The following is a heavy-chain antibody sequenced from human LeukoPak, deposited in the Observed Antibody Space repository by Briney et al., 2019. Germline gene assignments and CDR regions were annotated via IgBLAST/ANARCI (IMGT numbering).Heavy chain of an antibody. J-gene: IGHJ4*02. V-gene: IGHV4-34*01. CDR1: GGSFSGYY. CDR2: INHSGST. D-gene: IGHD3-10*01. Sequence: SETLSLTCAVYGGSFSGYYWSWIRQPPGKGLEWIGEINHSGSTNYNPSLKSRVTISVDTSKNQFSLKLSSVTAADTAVYYCARGRRITMVRGVYYFDYWGQGTLVTVSS. CDR3: ARGRRITMVRGVYYFDY.